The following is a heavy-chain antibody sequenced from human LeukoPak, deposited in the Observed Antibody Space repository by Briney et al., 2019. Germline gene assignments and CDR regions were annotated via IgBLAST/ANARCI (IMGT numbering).Heavy chain of an antibody. CDR3: AKNRGDYGDYHPGDY. D-gene: IGHD4-17*01. CDR1: GFTFSSYG. Sequence: PGGSLRLSYAASGFTFSSYGMHWVRQAPGKGLEWGAFIRYDGSNKYYADSVKGRFTISRDSSKNTLYLQMNSLRAEDTAVYYCAKNRGDYGDYHPGDYWGQGTLVTVSS. CDR2: IRYDGSNK. J-gene: IGHJ4*02. V-gene: IGHV3-30*02.